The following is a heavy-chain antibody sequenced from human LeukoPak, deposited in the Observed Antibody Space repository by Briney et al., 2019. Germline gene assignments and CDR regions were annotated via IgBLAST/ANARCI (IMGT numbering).Heavy chain of an antibody. V-gene: IGHV3-23*01. CDR1: GFTFSSYA. CDR3: AKDTTYYYDSSGYRMFDY. CDR2: ISGSGGST. D-gene: IGHD3-22*01. Sequence: PGGSLRLSCAASGFTFSSYAMSWVRQAPGKGLEWVSIISGSGGSTYYADSVKGRFTISRDNSKNTLYLQMNSLRAEDTAVYYCAKDTTYYYDSSGYRMFDYWGQGTLVTVSS. J-gene: IGHJ4*02.